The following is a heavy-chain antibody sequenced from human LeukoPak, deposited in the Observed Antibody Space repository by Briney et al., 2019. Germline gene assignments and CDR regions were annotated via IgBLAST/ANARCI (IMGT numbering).Heavy chain of an antibody. Sequence: GGSLRLSCAASGFTFNIYWMHWVRQAPGKGLGWVSRINSDGSNTINADSVKGRFTISRDNSKNTLYLQMNSLRAEDTAVYYCAKDRGYEIDYWGQGTLVTVSS. V-gene: IGHV3-74*01. CDR1: GFTFNIYW. J-gene: IGHJ4*02. CDR2: INSDGSNT. D-gene: IGHD5-12*01. CDR3: AKDRGYEIDY.